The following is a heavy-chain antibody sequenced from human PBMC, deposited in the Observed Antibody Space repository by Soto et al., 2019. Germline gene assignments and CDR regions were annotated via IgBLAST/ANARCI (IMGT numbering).Heavy chain of an antibody. CDR1: GYTLTELS. CDR2: FDPEDGET. CDR3: ATGFIYDSSGYYWFGP. Sequence: QVQLVQSGAEVKKPGASVKVSCKVSGYTLTELSMHWVRQAPGKGLEWMGGFDPEDGETIYAQKFQGRVTMTEDTSTDPAYMELSSRRSEDTAGDYCATGFIYDSSGYYWFGPRGQGTLVTVSS. D-gene: IGHD3-22*01. V-gene: IGHV1-24*01. J-gene: IGHJ5*02.